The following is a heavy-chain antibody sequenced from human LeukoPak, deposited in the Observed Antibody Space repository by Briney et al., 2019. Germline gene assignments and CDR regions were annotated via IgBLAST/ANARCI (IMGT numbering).Heavy chain of an antibody. CDR2: IYHSGST. CDR3: ASITAAGTNY. V-gene: IGHV4-30-2*02. CDR1: GGSISSGGYS. Sequence: PSQTLSLTCAVSGGSISSGGYSWSWIRQPPGKGLEWIGYIYHSGSTYYNPSLKSRVTISVDTSKNQFSLKLSSVTAADTAVYYCASITAAGTNYWGQGTLVTVSS. D-gene: IGHD6-13*01. J-gene: IGHJ4*02.